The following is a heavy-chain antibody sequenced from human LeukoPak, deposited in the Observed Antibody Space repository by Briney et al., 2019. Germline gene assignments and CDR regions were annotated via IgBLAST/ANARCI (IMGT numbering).Heavy chain of an antibody. Sequence: PSETLSLTCAVYGGSFSGYYWSCIRQPPGKGLEWIGEVNHSGSTNYNPSLKSRVTISVDTSKNQFSLKLSSVTAADTAVYYCARGRRSGYYHYWSQGTLVTVSS. J-gene: IGHJ4*02. CDR2: VNHSGST. CDR3: ARGRRSGYYHY. V-gene: IGHV4-34*01. CDR1: GGSFSGYY. D-gene: IGHD3-22*01.